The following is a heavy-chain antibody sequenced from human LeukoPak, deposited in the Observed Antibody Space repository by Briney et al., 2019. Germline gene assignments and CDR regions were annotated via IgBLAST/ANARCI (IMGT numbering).Heavy chain of an antibody. V-gene: IGHV4-39*01. CDR3: ARRSQTTAGRGIDY. J-gene: IGHJ4*02. CDR2: MSNSGST. Sequence: SETLSLTCTVSGASISSSSSFFWAWIRQPPGKGLEWIGTMSNSGSTYYNPSLKSRVTISGDTSKNQLSLKLSSVTAADTAVFYCARRSQTTAGRGIDYWGQGTLVTVSS. D-gene: IGHD6-13*01. CDR1: GASISSSSSFF.